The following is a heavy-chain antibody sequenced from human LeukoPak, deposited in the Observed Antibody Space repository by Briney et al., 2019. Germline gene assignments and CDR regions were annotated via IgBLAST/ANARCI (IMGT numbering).Heavy chain of an antibody. Sequence: SETLSLTCTVSGYSISSGYYWGWIRQPPGKGLEWIGSIHHSGSTNYNPSLKSRVTISVDTSKNQFSLKLSSVTAADTAVYYCASLYYDILTGDYWYFDLWGRGTLVTVSS. J-gene: IGHJ2*01. CDR3: ASLYYDILTGDYWYFDL. CDR2: IHHSGST. D-gene: IGHD3-9*01. V-gene: IGHV4-38-2*02. CDR1: GYSISSGYY.